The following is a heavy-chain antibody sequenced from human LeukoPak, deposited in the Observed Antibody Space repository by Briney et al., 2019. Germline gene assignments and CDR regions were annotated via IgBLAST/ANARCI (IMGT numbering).Heavy chain of an antibody. J-gene: IGHJ3*02. Sequence: GGSLRLSCAASGFTFNTYNMHWVRQAPGKGLEWVAVILYDGSTKYYADSVKGRFTISRDNSKNTLYLQMNSLGAEDTAVYYCAKEDIVVVVAAEVAAFDIWGQGTMVTVSS. CDR3: AKEDIVVVVAAEVAAFDI. CDR2: ILYDGSTK. CDR1: GFTFNTYN. V-gene: IGHV3-30*18. D-gene: IGHD2-15*01.